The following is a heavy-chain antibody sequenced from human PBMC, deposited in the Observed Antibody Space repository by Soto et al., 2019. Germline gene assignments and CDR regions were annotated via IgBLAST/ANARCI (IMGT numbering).Heavy chain of an antibody. D-gene: IGHD3-22*01. CDR3: ARYYYDSSGYYPL. CDR1: GFTFSSYG. V-gene: IGHV3-33*01. Sequence: QVQLVESGGGVVQPGRSLRLSCAASGFTFSSYGMHWVRQAPGKGLEWVAVIWSDGSNKYYADSVKGRFTISRDNSKNTLYLQMNSLRADATAVYYSARYYYDSSGYYPLWGQGTLVTVSS. CDR2: IWSDGSNK. J-gene: IGHJ4*02.